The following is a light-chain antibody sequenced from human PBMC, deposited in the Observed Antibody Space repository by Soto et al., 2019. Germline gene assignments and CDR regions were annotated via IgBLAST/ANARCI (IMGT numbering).Light chain of an antibody. CDR3: SSYTGGNARVV. J-gene: IGLJ2*01. Sequence: QSVLTQPASVSGSPGQSITISCTGSDVGAYRYVSWYQQHPGKAPRLMIYDVSNRPSGVSDRFSGSKSGNTDSLTISGLQPEDEAYFFCSSYTGGNARVVFGGGTKLTVL. CDR1: SDVGAYRY. V-gene: IGLV2-14*01. CDR2: DVS.